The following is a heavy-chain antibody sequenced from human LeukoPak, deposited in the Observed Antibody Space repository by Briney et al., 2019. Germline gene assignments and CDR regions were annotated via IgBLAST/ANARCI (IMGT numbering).Heavy chain of an antibody. J-gene: IGHJ4*02. CDR2: INHSGST. CDR1: GGSFSGYY. CDR3: ARGLGDGYRYCDY. D-gene: IGHD5-24*01. Sequence: PSETLSLTCAVYGGSFSGYYWSWIRQPPGKGLEWIGEINHSGSTNYNPSLKSRVTISVDTSKNQFSLKLSSVTAADTAVYYCARGLGDGYRYCDYWGQGTLVTVSS. V-gene: IGHV4-34*01.